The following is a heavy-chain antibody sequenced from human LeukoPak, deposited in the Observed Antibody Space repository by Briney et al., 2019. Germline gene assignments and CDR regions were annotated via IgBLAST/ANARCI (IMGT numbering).Heavy chain of an antibody. Sequence: PGGSLRLSCAASGFTFSNYTVNWVRQAPGKGLEWVSSISGSSIYIYYADSVKGRFTISRGNAKNSLYLQINSLRAEDTAVYYCASKVGATTDFYYYGMDVWGQGTTVTVSS. J-gene: IGHJ6*02. CDR1: GFTFSNYT. D-gene: IGHD1-26*01. CDR2: ISGSSIYI. CDR3: ASKVGATTDFYYYGMDV. V-gene: IGHV3-21*01.